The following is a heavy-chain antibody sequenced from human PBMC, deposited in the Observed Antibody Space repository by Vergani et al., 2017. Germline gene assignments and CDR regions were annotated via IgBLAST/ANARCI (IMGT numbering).Heavy chain of an antibody. CDR3: ARGGDYDFWSELPDNNWFDP. J-gene: IGHJ5*02. CDR1: GFTFSSYW. V-gene: IGHV3-7*04. CDR2: IKQDGSEK. Sequence: EVQLVESGGGLVQPGGSLRLSCAASGFTFSSYWMSWVRQAPGKGLEWVANIKQDGSEKYYVDSVKGRFTISRDNAKNSLYLQMNSLRAEDTAVYYCARGGDYDFWSELPDNNWFDPWGQGTLVTVSS. D-gene: IGHD3-3*01.